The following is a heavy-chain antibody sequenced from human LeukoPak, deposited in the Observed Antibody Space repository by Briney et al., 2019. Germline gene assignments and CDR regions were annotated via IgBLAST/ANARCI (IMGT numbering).Heavy chain of an antibody. CDR2: ISGSGGTT. J-gene: IGHJ4*02. Sequence: GGSLRLSCAASGFTFSSYWMSWVRQAPGKGLEWVSAISGSGGTTYNADSVKGRFTISRDNSKSTLYLQMNSLRAEDTAVYYCAKDYTAMPEGGFDYWGQGTLVTVSS. D-gene: IGHD5-18*01. CDR1: GFTFSSYW. CDR3: AKDYTAMPEGGFDY. V-gene: IGHV3-23*01.